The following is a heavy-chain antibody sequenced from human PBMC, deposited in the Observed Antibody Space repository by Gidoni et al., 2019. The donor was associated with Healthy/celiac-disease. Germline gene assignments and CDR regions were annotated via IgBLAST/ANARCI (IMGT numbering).Heavy chain of an antibody. CDR1: GLSCTSHA. CDR2: ISYDGSNK. D-gene: IGHD6-13*01. J-gene: IGHJ2*01. Sequence: QVQRRESGGRVDQLGTRRRITGPACGLSCTSHAMHWVRQAPGKGLEWVAVISYDGSNKYYADSVKGRFTISRDNSKNTLYLQMNSLRAEDTAVYYCARDGGSWSAPLWYFDLWGRGTLVTVSS. CDR3: ARDGGSWSAPLWYFDL. V-gene: IGHV3-30-3*01.